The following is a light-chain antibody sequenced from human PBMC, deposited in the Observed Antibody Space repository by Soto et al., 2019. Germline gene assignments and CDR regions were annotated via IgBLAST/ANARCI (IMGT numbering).Light chain of an antibody. V-gene: IGKV3-11*01. CDR1: QSVSSY. CDR3: QQRSNCPPAFNI. Sequence: EIVLTQSPATLSLSPGERATLSCRASQSVSSYLAWYQQKPGQAPRLLIYDASNRATGIPARFSGSGSGTDFPLTISSLELEDFAVYYGQQRSNCPPAFNIFAQGTKLEIK. CDR2: DAS. J-gene: IGKJ2*01.